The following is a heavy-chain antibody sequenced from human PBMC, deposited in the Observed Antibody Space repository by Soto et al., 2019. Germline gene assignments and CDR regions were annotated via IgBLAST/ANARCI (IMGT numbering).Heavy chain of an antibody. Sequence: SVKVSCKASGGTFSSYAISWVRQAPGQGLEWMGGIIPIFGTANYAQKFQGRVTITADKSTSTAYMELSSLRSEDTAVYYCARTIHYDSSGYGAFDIWGQGTMVTVSS. CDR3: ARTIHYDSSGYGAFDI. J-gene: IGHJ3*02. D-gene: IGHD3-22*01. CDR2: IIPIFGTA. V-gene: IGHV1-69*06. CDR1: GGTFSSYA.